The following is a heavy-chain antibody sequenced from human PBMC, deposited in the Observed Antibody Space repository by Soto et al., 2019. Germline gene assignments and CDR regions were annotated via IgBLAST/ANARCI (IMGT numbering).Heavy chain of an antibody. V-gene: IGHV3-23*01. CDR1: GFTFVNYA. Sequence: EVQLLESGGGLVQPGGSLRLSCAASGFTFVNYAMNWVRQAPGKGLEWVATLSGSGTSTYYADSVKGRFTISRDNSRNTLDLQLNSLRAEDTAVYYCAKGTSNGGWFNPFDCWGHGTLVTVSS. J-gene: IGHJ4*01. D-gene: IGHD2-15*01. CDR2: LSGSGTST. CDR3: AKGTSNGGWFNPFDC.